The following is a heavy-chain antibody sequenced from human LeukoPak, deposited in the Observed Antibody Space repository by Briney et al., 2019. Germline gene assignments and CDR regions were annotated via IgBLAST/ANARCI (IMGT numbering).Heavy chain of an antibody. CDR3: AKDPQAVPAAPKDYYYYYMDV. D-gene: IGHD2-2*01. Sequence: PGGSLRLSCAASGFTFSTYSMNWVRQAPGKGLEWVSSISSSSTYTYYADSVKGRFTISRDNAKNTLFLQMNSLRAEDTAVYYCAKDPQAVPAAPKDYYYYYMDVWGKGTTVTVSS. V-gene: IGHV3-21*01. CDR1: GFTFSTYS. CDR2: ISSSSTYT. J-gene: IGHJ6*03.